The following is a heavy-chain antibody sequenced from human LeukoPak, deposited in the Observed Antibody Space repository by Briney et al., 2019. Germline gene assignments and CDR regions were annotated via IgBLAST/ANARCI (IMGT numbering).Heavy chain of an antibody. CDR1: GGTFSSYA. D-gene: IGHD5-24*01. Sequence: ASVKVSCKASGGTFSSYAISWVRQAPGQGLEWMGRIIPILGIANYAQKFQGRVTITADKSTSTAYMELSSLRSEDTAVYYCARDVEGGEGYLDYWGQGTLVTVSS. CDR3: ARDVEGGEGYLDY. V-gene: IGHV1-69*04. J-gene: IGHJ4*02. CDR2: IIPILGIA.